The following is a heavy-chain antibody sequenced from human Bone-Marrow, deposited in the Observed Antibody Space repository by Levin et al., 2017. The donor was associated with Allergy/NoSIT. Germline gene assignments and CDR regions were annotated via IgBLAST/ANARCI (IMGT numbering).Heavy chain of an antibody. CDR1: GFSLSPFW. V-gene: IGHV3-74*03. J-gene: IGHJ4*02. CDR2: ISPDGSDR. Sequence: AGGSLRLSCGGSGFSLSPFWMHWVRRGPGEGLECVSRISPDGSDRMYGDAVKGRFTISRDNAENRVYLEMNNLRDEDTAVYHCVRGTIDWMGMDYWGQGALVTVSS. CDR3: VRGTIDWMGMDY. D-gene: IGHD1-1*01.